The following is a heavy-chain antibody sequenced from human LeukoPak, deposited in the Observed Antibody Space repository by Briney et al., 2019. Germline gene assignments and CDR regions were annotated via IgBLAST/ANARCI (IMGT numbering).Heavy chain of an antibody. J-gene: IGHJ5*02. Sequence: SETLSLTCAVYGGSFSGYYWSWIRQPPGKGLEWIGEINHSGSTNYNPSLKSRVTISVDTSKNQFSLKLSSVTAADTAVYYCARHRHRGFGVVIPFDPRGQGTLVTVSS. CDR1: GGSFSGYY. D-gene: IGHD3-3*01. CDR2: INHSGST. V-gene: IGHV4-34*01. CDR3: ARHRHRGFGVVIPFDP.